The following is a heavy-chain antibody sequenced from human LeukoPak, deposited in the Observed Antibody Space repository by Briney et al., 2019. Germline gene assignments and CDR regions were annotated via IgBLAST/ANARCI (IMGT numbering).Heavy chain of an antibody. D-gene: IGHD3-10*01. CDR1: GYTFTSYG. CDR3: ASDTFGESIFDP. J-gene: IGHJ5*02. V-gene: IGHV1-18*01. Sequence: ASVKVSCKASGYTFTSYGISWVRQAPGQGLEWMGWISAYNGNTNYAQKLQGRVTMTTNTSTSTAYMELRSLRSDDTAVYYCASDTFGESIFDPWGQGTLVTVSS. CDR2: ISAYNGNT.